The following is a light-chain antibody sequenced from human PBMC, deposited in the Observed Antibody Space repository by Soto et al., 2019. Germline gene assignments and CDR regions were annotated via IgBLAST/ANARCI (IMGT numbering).Light chain of an antibody. CDR3: QQYASSSVT. Sequence: EIVLTQSPGTLSLSPGERATLSCRASQSVSSSYLAWYRQTSGQAPSLLIYGASTRAAGPPARFSGSGSWTEFTLTISRLEPEDFAVYYCQQYASSSVTFGQGTKVEIK. V-gene: IGKV3-20*01. CDR2: GAS. J-gene: IGKJ2*01. CDR1: QSVSSSY.